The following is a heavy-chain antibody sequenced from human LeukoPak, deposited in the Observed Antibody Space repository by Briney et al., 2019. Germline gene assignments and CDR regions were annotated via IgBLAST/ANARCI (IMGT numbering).Heavy chain of an antibody. V-gene: IGHV4-59*01. Sequence: SETLSLTCTVSGGSLSSYYWSWIRQPPAKELEWIGSIYYSGSTNYNPSLKSRVTISVDTSKSQFSLKLSSVTAADTAVYYCATGYSSSWYLFDPWGQGTLVTVSS. CDR1: GGSLSSYY. D-gene: IGHD6-13*01. J-gene: IGHJ5*02. CDR2: IYYSGST. CDR3: ATGYSSSWYLFDP.